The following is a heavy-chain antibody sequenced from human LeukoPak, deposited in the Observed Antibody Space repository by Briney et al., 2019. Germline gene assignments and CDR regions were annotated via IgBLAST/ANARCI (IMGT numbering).Heavy chain of an antibody. D-gene: IGHD3-22*01. J-gene: IGHJ3*02. V-gene: IGHV3-53*05. CDR1: GFTVSSNY. CDR2: IYSGGST. Sequence: GGSLRLSCAASGFTVSSNYMSWVRQAPGKGLEWVSVIYSGGSTYYADSVKGRFTISRDNAKNSLYLQMNSLRAEDTALYYCAKDYDSSGYSKGNAFDIWGQGTMVTVSS. CDR3: AKDYDSSGYSKGNAFDI.